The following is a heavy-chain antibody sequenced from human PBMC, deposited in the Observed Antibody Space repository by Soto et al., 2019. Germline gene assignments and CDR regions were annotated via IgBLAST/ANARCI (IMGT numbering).Heavy chain of an antibody. J-gene: IGHJ4*02. CDR2: ISAYNGNT. CDR1: GSTFRFYA. V-gene: IGHV1-18*04. CDR3: ARVFLRLFPGY. Sequence: ASLQVSCKASGSTFRFYAITWVRQAPGQGLEWMGWISAYNGNTKYAQKFQGRVTMTTDTSTNTAHMELRSLGSDDTAVYYCARVFLRLFPGYWGQGNLVTVSS. D-gene: IGHD3-22*01.